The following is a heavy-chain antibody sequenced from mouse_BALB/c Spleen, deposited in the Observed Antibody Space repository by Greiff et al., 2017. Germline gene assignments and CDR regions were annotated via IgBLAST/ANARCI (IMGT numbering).Heavy chain of an antibody. CDR2: INPYDDGT. D-gene: IGHD2-4*01. V-gene: IGHV1-14*01. Sequence: EVQLQQSGPELVKPGASVKMSCKASGYTFTSYVMHWVKQKPGQGLEWIGYINPYDDGTKYNEKFKGKATLTSDKSSSTAYMELSSLTSEDSAVYYCARGYYDYDREFAYWGHGTLVTVSA. CDR1: GYTFTSYV. J-gene: IGHJ3*01. CDR3: ARGYYDYDREFAY.